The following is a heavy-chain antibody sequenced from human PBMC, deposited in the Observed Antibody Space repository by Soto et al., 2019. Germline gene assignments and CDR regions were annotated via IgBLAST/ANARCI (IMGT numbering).Heavy chain of an antibody. Sequence: GGSLRLSCAASGFTFSSYDMHWVRQATGKGLEWVSAIGTAGDTYYPGSVKGRFTISRENAKNSLYLQMNSLRAEDTAVYYCARALVNGDYAYYYYYGMDVWGQGTTVTVSS. D-gene: IGHD4-17*01. CDR1: GFTFSSYD. CDR3: ARALVNGDYAYYYYYGMDV. CDR2: IGTAGDT. J-gene: IGHJ6*02. V-gene: IGHV3-13*01.